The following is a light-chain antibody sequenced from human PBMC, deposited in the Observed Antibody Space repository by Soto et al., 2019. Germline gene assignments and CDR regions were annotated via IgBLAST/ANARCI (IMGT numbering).Light chain of an antibody. Sequence: EIVLTQSPGTLSLSPGERATLSCRASQSVSSSYLAWYQQNRGQAPRLLIYGASSRAPGIPDRFGGSGSGTDFTLTISRLEPEDFAVYYWQHYGSSLWTFGQGTKVEIK. CDR2: GAS. CDR3: QHYGSSLWT. CDR1: QSVSSSY. V-gene: IGKV3-20*01. J-gene: IGKJ1*01.